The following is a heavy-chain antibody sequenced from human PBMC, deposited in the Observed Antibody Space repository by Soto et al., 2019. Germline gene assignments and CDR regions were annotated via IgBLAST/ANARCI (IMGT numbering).Heavy chain of an antibody. CDR1: GFTVTTNS. J-gene: IGHJ4*02. Sequence: DGQLVESGGGLVQPGGSLRLSCVVSGFTVTTNSMSWVRQAPGKGLEWVSIIYSGGSTYYADSVKGRFTISRDNSKNMFYLQMNSLRAEDTAVYYCARGSNDIDYWGQGTLVTVSS. V-gene: IGHV3-66*01. CDR3: ARGSNDIDY. D-gene: IGHD1-1*01. CDR2: IYSGGST.